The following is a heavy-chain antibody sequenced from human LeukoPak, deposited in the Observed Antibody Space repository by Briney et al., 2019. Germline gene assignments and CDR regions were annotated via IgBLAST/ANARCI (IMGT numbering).Heavy chain of an antibody. V-gene: IGHV3-21*01. Sequence: PGGSLRLSCAASGFTFSDYIMDWVRQAPGKGLEWVSSISGSSYYVYYADSVKGRFTISRDNAKNSLYLQMNSLRAEDTAVYYCTCDLNRSDGLWGQGTMVTVSS. J-gene: IGHJ3*01. CDR2: ISGSSYYV. D-gene: IGHD2-8*01. CDR1: GFTFSDYI. CDR3: TCDLNRSDGL.